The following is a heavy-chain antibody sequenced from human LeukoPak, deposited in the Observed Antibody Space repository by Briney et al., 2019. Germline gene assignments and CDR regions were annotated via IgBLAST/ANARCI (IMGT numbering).Heavy chain of an antibody. J-gene: IGHJ2*01. Sequence: SETLSLTCTVSGGSISSSSYYWGWIRQPPGKGLEWIGSIYYSGSTYYDPSLKSRVTISVDTSKNQFSLKLSSVTAADTAVYYCARDEANPIAAAGDWYFDLWGRGTLVTVSS. D-gene: IGHD6-13*01. CDR2: IYYSGST. V-gene: IGHV4-39*07. CDR1: GGSISSSSYY. CDR3: ARDEANPIAAAGDWYFDL.